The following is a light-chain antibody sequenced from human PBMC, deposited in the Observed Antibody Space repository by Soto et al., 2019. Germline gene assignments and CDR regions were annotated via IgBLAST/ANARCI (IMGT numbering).Light chain of an antibody. CDR1: QTVSSNY. CDR2: GAS. V-gene: IGKV3-20*01. CDR3: QQYGSSPT. J-gene: IGKJ1*01. Sequence: EIVLMQSPGTLSLSPGERDTLSCRASQTVSSNYLAWFQQKPGQTPRLLIYGASSRATGIADRFSGSGSGTDFTLTISRLEPEDFAVYYCQQYGSSPTFGQGTKVDIK.